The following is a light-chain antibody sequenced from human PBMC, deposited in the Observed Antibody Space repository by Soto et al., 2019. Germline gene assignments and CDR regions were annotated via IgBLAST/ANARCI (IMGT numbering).Light chain of an antibody. Sequence: QSVVTQPPSVSEAPRQRVIISCSGSRSNIGNNAVNWYQQVPGKTPKLLIYYDDLLPSGVSDRFSGSKSGTSASLAISGLQSEDEADYYCAAWDDRLNGPVFGGGTKLTVL. CDR3: AAWDDRLNGPV. V-gene: IGLV1-36*01. CDR2: YDD. J-gene: IGLJ3*02. CDR1: RSNIGNNA.